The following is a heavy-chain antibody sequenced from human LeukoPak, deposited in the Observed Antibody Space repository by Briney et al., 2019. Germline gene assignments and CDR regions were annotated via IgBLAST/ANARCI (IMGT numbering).Heavy chain of an antibody. CDR1: GYSISSGYY. CDR2: IYHSGST. D-gene: IGHD6-19*01. J-gene: IGHJ4*02. Sequence: SETLSLTCTVSGYSISSGYYWGWIRQPPGKGLEWIGSIYHSGSTYYNPSLKSRVTISVDTSKNQFSLKLSSVTAADTAVYYCASRRLGSGWNFDYWGQGTLVTVSS. V-gene: IGHV4-38-2*02. CDR3: ASRRLGSGWNFDY.